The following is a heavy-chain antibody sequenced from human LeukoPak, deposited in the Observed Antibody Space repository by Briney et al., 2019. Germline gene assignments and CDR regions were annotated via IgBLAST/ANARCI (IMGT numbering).Heavy chain of an antibody. D-gene: IGHD1-26*01. CDR2: FDPEDGET. V-gene: IGHV1-24*01. CDR3: AAVRSGSYPPQYNWFDP. Sequence: GASVKVSCKVSGYTLTELSMRWVRQAPGKGLGWMGGFDPEDGETIYAQKFQGRVTMTEDTSTDTAYMELSSPRSEDTAVYYCAAVRSGSYPPQYNWFDPWGQGTLVTVSS. J-gene: IGHJ5*02. CDR1: GYTLTELS.